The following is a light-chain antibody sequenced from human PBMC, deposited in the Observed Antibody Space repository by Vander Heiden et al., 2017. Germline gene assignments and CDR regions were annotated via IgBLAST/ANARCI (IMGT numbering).Light chain of an antibody. J-gene: IGLJ2*01. V-gene: IGLV3-25*03. CDR3: QSADSSGTYVV. CDR1: ALPKQD. Sequence: SYELTQPPSVSVSPGQTARITCPGDALPKQDAYWYQQKPGQAPVLVIYKDSERPSGSPERFSGSSSGTTVTLTISGVQAEDEADYYCQSADSSGTYVVFGGGTKLTVL. CDR2: KDS.